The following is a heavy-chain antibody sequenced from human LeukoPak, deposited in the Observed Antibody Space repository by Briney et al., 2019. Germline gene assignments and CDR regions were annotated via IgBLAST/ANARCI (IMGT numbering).Heavy chain of an antibody. CDR3: ARVSSNSGLGY. CDR1: GGSINSYY. D-gene: IGHD2-2*01. V-gene: IGHV4-59*01. CDR2: IYHNGNT. J-gene: IGHJ4*02. Sequence: SETLSLTCTVSGGSINSYYLSWIRQPPGKGLEWIGYIYHNGNTNYNPSLKSRVTISVDTSKNQFSLKLNSVTAADTAVYYCARVSSNSGLGYWGQGTLVTVSS.